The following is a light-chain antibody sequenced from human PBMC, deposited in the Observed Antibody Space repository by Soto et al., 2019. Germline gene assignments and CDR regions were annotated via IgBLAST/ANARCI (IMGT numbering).Light chain of an antibody. V-gene: IGKV3-15*01. J-gene: IGKJ3*01. CDR1: QSVSSN. CDR3: QQYNYWPPRIT. CDR2: GAS. Sequence: EIVMTQSPATLSVSPGERATLSCRASQSVSSNLAWYRQKPGQAPRLLIYGASTRATGIPARFSGSGSGTEFTLTISSLQSEDFAVYYCQQYNYWPPRITFGPGTKVDFK.